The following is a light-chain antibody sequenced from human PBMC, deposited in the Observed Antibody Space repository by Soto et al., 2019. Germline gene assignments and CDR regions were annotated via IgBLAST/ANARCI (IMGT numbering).Light chain of an antibody. CDR3: QQYAASPRT. V-gene: IGKV3-20*01. CDR1: QSVSNNY. CDR2: GAS. Sequence: EIVLTQSPGTLSLSPRERATLACRASQSVSNNYLAWYQHRPGQAPRLLIYGASTRAPGIPDRFSGSGSGTDFTLTISRLEPEEFAVYYCQQYAASPRTFGQGTQVEV. J-gene: IGKJ1*01.